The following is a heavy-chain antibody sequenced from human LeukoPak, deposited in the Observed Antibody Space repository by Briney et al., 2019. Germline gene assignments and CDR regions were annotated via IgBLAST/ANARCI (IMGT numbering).Heavy chain of an antibody. J-gene: IGHJ4*02. CDR2: INHSGST. V-gene: IGHV4-34*01. D-gene: IGHD3-10*01. Sequence: ASETLSLTCAVYGGSFSGYYWSWIRQPPGKGLEWIGEINHSGSTNYNPSLKSRVTISVDTSKNQFSLKLSSVTAADTAVYYCARGRGVRGLDYWGQGTLVTVSS. CDR1: GGSFSGYY. CDR3: ARGRGVRGLDY.